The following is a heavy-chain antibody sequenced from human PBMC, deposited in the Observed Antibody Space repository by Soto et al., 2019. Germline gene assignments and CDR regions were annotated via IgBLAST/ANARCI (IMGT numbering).Heavy chain of an antibody. CDR1: GFTFSNAW. J-gene: IGHJ3*01. V-gene: IGHV3-15*01. CDR2: IKSKTDGGTT. CDR3: TSWGYCSGGSCDHAFDV. D-gene: IGHD2-15*01. Sequence: GGSLRLSCAASGFTFSNAWMSWVRQTPGKGLERVGRIKSKTDGGTTDYAAPVKGRFTISRDDSKNTLYLQMNSLNTEDTAIYYCTSWGYCSGGSCDHAFDVWGEGKMVT.